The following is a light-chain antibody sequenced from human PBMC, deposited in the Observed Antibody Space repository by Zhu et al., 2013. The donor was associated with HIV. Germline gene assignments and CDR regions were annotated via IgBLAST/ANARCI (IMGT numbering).Light chain of an antibody. J-gene: IGLJ2*01. CDR3: QAWDSSTGGV. V-gene: IGLV3-1*01. Sequence: SYELTQPPSVSVSPGQTATITCSGDKLGDKYVCWYQQKPGQSPVLVIYQDSTRPSGIPERFSGSNSGNTATLTISGTQAMDEADYYCQAWDSSTGGVFGGGTKLTVL. CDR2: QDS. CDR1: KLGDKY.